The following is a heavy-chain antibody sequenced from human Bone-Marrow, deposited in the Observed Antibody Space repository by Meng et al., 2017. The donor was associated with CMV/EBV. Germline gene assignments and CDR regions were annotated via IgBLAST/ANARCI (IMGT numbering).Heavy chain of an antibody. CDR3: ATEVGATRFFDY. D-gene: IGHD1-26*01. J-gene: IGHJ4*02. V-gene: IGHV1-69*01. Sequence: QVPLLQSGAEVEKPGASVKVFCKASGCTFSSYAISWVRPSPGQGLEWMGGIIPIFGTANYAQKFQGRVTITADESTSTAYMELSSLRSEDTAVYYCATEVGATRFFDYWGQGTLVTVSS. CDR1: GCTFSSYA. CDR2: IIPIFGTA.